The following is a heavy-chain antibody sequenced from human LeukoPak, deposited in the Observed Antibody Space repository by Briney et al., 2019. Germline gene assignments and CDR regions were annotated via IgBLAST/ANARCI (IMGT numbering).Heavy chain of an antibody. V-gene: IGHV3-9*01. Sequence: GGSLRLSCAASGFTFDNYAMHWVRQAPGKGLEWVSGISWNSGNIVYADSVKGRFTISRDNGKNSLYLEMNSLRPEDTAFYYCARDLTPYTGYSSGWYPCGYWGQGTLVTVSS. CDR2: ISWNSGNI. D-gene: IGHD6-13*01. CDR3: ARDLTPYTGYSSGWYPCGY. CDR1: GFTFDNYA. J-gene: IGHJ4*02.